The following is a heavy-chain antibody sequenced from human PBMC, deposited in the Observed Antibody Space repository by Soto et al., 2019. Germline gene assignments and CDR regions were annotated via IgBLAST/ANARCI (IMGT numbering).Heavy chain of an antibody. CDR1: GGTFSSYA. Sequence: QVQLVQSGAEVKKPGSSVKVSCKASGGTFSSYAISWVRQAPGQGLEWRGGIIPIFGTANYAQKFPGRVTITADESTRTAYRELSSARSEDTAVYYCARDEAVAGNFGYYWGQGTLVTVSS. J-gene: IGHJ4*02. CDR2: IIPIFGTA. CDR3: ARDEAVAGNFGYY. D-gene: IGHD6-19*01. V-gene: IGHV1-69*01.